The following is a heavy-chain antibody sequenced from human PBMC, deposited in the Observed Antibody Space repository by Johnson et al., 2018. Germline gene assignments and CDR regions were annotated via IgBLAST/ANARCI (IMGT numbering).Heavy chain of an antibody. CDR1: GFTFSSYW. Sequence: VQLVESGGGLVQPGGSLRLSCAASGFTFSSYWMHWVRQAPGKGLVWVSRISLHGSSTNYADSVKARFTITRDSAKNTLYLQMNSLRAEDTAVYYCARAYVTTSPIGACDIGGQGTMVTVSS. J-gene: IGHJ3*02. V-gene: IGHV3-74*02. D-gene: IGHD4-11*01. CDR3: ARAYVTTSPIGACDI. CDR2: ISLHGSST.